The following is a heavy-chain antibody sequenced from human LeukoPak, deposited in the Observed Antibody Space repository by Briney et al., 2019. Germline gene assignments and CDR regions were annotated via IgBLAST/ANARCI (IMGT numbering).Heavy chain of an antibody. Sequence: PSETLSLTGTVSGGSISGYYWIWIRQPPGKGLEWIGYIYYSGNTNYNPSLKSRVTMSVDTSKNQFSLKLSSVTAADTAVYYCARGDYDILTGYWNWFDPWGQGTLVTVSS. V-gene: IGHV4-59*01. CDR1: GGSISGYY. CDR3: ARGDYDILTGYWNWFDP. J-gene: IGHJ5*02. CDR2: IYYSGNT. D-gene: IGHD3-9*01.